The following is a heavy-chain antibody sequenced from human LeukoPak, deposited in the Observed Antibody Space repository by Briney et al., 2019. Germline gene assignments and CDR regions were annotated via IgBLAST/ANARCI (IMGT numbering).Heavy chain of an antibody. CDR1: GGSFSGYF. V-gene: IGHV4-34*01. CDR3: ARGRRGWLRFNWFDP. CDR2: INHSGST. J-gene: IGHJ5*02. D-gene: IGHD5-12*01. Sequence: SETLSLTCAVYGGSFSGYFWSWIRQPPGKGLEWIGEINHSGSTNYNPSLKSRVTISVDTSKNQFSLKLSSVTAADTAVYYCARGRRGWLRFNWFDPWGQGTLVTVSS.